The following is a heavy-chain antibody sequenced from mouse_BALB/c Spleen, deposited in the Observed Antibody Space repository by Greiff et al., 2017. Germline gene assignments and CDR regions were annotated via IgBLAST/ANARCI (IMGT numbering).Heavy chain of an antibody. CDR1: GFDFSRYW. D-gene: IGHD1-1*01. V-gene: IGHV4-1*02. J-gene: IGHJ3*01. Sequence: EVHLVESGGGLVQPGGSLKLSCAASGFDFSRYWMSWVRQAPGKGLEWIGEINPDSSTINYTPSLKDKFIISRDNAKNTLYLQMSKVRSEDTALYYCARGYYGSSYLFAYWGQGTLVTVSA. CDR3: ARGYYGSSYLFAY. CDR2: INPDSSTI.